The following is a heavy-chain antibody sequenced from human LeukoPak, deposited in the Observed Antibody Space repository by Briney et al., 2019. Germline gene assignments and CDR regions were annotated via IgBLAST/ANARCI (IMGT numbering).Heavy chain of an antibody. CDR1: GFTFSSYA. CDR3: AKDYNYGYGYYFDY. J-gene: IGHJ4*02. D-gene: IGHD3-10*01. V-gene: IGHV3-30*14. CDR2: ISYDGSNK. Sequence: PGGSLRLSCAASGFTFSSYAMHWVRQAPGKGLEWVAVISYDGSNKYYADSVKGRFTISRDSSRNTLYLQMNSLRAEDTAVYYCAKDYNYGYGYYFDYWGQGTLVTVSS.